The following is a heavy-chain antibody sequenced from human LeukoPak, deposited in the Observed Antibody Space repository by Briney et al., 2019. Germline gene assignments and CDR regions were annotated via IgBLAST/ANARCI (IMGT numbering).Heavy chain of an antibody. CDR3: AKGTGRVYYYYMDV. CDR1: GFIGSSYY. J-gene: IGHJ6*03. Sequence: GGSLRLSCVASGFIGSSYYMTWVRQAPGRGLEWVSVIYSGGSTYYADSVKGRFTISRDNSKNTLDLQMNSLRAEDTAVHYCAKGTGRVYYYYMDVWGKGTTVTISS. D-gene: IGHD3/OR15-3a*01. V-gene: IGHV3-53*05. CDR2: IYSGGST.